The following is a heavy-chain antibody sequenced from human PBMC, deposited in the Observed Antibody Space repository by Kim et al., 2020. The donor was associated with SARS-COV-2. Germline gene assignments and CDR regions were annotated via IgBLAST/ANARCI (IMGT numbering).Heavy chain of an antibody. Sequence: SETLSLTCAVYGGSFSDFYWNWIRQSPEKGLEWIGEINHGGSTSYNPSLKSRVTISVDTPKNQFSLKLRSVTAADMGVYYCARGVRGEGYDSPWGQGTLVTVSS. V-gene: IGHV4-34*01. CDR1: GGSFSDFY. J-gene: IGHJ5*02. D-gene: IGHD5-12*01. CDR2: INHGGST. CDR3: ARGVRGEGYDSP.